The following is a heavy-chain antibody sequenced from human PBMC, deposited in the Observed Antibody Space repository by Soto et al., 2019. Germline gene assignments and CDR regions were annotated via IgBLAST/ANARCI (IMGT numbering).Heavy chain of an antibody. V-gene: IGHV1-69*13. CDR3: ARVRGAPFGNWFDP. J-gene: IGHJ5*02. CDR2: IIPIFGTA. D-gene: IGHD3-3*01. Sequence: SVKVSCKASGGTFSSYAISWVRQAPGQGLEWMGGIIPIFGTANYAQKFQGRVTITADESTSTAYMELSSLISEDTAVYYCARVRGAPFGNWFDPWGQGTLVTVSS. CDR1: GGTFSSYA.